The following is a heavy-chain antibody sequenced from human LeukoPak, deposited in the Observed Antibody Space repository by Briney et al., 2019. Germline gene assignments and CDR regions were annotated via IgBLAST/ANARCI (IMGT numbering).Heavy chain of an antibody. V-gene: IGHV1-2*02. CDR3: ARIAMVVYYYYGMDV. J-gene: IGHJ6*02. CDR1: GYTFTGYY. CDR2: INPNSGGT. D-gene: IGHD5-18*01. Sequence: GASVKVSCKASGYTFTGYYMHWVRQAPGQGLEWMGWINPNSGGTNYAQKFQGRVTMTRDTSISTAYMELSRLRSDDTAVYYCARIAMVVYYYYGMDVWGQGTTVTVFS.